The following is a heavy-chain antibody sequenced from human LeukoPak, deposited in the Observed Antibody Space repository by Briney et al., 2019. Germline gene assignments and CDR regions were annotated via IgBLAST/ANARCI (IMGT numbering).Heavy chain of an antibody. J-gene: IGHJ5*02. Sequence: ASVKVSCKASGYTFTGYYMHWVRQAPGQGLEWMGWINPNSGGTNYAQKFQGRVTMTSDTSISTAYMELSRLRSDDTAVYYCARDQYCTNGVCYIGWFDPWGQGTLVTVSS. D-gene: IGHD2-8*01. V-gene: IGHV1-2*02. CDR2: INPNSGGT. CDR1: GYTFTGYY. CDR3: ARDQYCTNGVCYIGWFDP.